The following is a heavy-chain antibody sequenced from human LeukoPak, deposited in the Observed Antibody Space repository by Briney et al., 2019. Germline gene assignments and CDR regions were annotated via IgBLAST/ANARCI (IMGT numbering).Heavy chain of an antibody. CDR3: ARSSGWLQDY. CDR1: EFSVGSNY. D-gene: IGHD5-24*01. J-gene: IGHJ4*02. Sequence: GGSLRLSCAASEFSVGSNYMTWVRQAPGKGLEWVSLIYSGGSTYYADSVKGRFTISRDNSKNTLYLQMNSLRAEDTAVYYCARSSGWLQDYWGQGTLVTVSS. V-gene: IGHV3-66*01. CDR2: IYSGGST.